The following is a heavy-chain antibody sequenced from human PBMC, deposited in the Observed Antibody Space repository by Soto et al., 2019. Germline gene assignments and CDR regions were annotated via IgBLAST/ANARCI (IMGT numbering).Heavy chain of an antibody. CDR2: TSYDGSDK. J-gene: IGHJ1*01. Sequence: QVQLVESGGGVVQPGTSLRVSCVGSGFTFRSYVMHWVRQAPGKGLEWVALTSYDGSDKYYDDYVRGRFTISRDNSRNTVDLQMDSLRLEDTALYYCARLETTGGLDVWGQGTLVSVSS. CDR3: ARLETTGGLDV. D-gene: IGHD3-16*01. CDR1: GFTFRSYV. V-gene: IGHV3-30*19.